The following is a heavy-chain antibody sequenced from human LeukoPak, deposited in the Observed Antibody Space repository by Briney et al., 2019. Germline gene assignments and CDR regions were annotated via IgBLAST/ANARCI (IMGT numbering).Heavy chain of an antibody. Sequence: PGGSLRLSCAASGFTFSDYYMSWIRQAPGKGLEWVSYISSSGSTIYYADSVKGRFTISRDNAKNSLCLQMNNLRAEDTAVYYCYSSSWYDAFDIWGQGTMVTVSS. J-gene: IGHJ3*02. CDR1: GFTFSDYY. CDR2: ISSSGSTI. V-gene: IGHV3-11*01. CDR3: YSSSWYDAFDI. D-gene: IGHD6-13*01.